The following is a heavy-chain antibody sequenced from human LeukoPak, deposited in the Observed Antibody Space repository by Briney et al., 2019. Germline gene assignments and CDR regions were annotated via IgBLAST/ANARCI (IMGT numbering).Heavy chain of an antibody. CDR3: ARDRIDVLEWLFYY. CDR1: GYTFTGYY. CDR2: INPNSGGT. V-gene: IGHV1-2*02. Sequence: ASVKVSCKASGYTFTGYYMHWVRQAPGQGLEWMGWINPNSGGTNYAQKFQGRVTMTRDTSISTAYMELSRLRSDDTAVYYCARDRIDVLEWLFYYRGQGTLVTVSS. D-gene: IGHD3-3*01. J-gene: IGHJ4*02.